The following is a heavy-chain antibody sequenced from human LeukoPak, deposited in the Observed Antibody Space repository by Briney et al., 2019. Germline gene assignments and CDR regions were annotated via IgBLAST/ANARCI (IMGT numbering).Heavy chain of an antibody. CDR3: ADGAGSACYLCDC. D-gene: IGHD2-21*01. CDR1: GFTFSSYG. J-gene: IGHJ4*02. CDR2: IRYDGSNK. Sequence: GGSLRLSCAASGFTFSSYGMHWVRQAPGKGLEWVAFIRYDGSNKYYADSVKGRFTISRDNSKNTLYLQMNSLRAEDTAVYYGADGAGSACYLCDCWGQGTVVTVSS. V-gene: IGHV3-30*02.